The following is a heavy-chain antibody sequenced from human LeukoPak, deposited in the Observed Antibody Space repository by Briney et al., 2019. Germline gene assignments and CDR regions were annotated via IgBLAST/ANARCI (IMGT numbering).Heavy chain of an antibody. V-gene: IGHV3-48*04. CDR1: GFTFCSYS. J-gene: IGHJ4*02. Sequence: GGSLRLSCAASGFTFCSYSMNWVRQAPGKGLEWVSYISSSSSTIYYADSVKGRFTISRDNAKNSLYLQMNSLRAEDTAVYYCARDPSSSGWYGYYFDYWGQGTLVSVSS. CDR2: ISSSSSTI. D-gene: IGHD6-19*01. CDR3: ARDPSSSGWYGYYFDY.